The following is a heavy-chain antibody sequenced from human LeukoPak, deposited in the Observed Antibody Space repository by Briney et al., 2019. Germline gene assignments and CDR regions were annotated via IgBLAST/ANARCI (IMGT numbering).Heavy chain of an antibody. CDR3: AGDRGYFDY. CDR1: SNYW. Sequence: GGSLRLSCAASNYWMSWVRQAPGKGLEWVANIKQDGSEKYYVDSVKGRFTISRDNAKNSLYLQMNCLRAEDTAVYYCAGDRGYFDYWGQGTLVTVSS. J-gene: IGHJ4*02. V-gene: IGHV3-7*01. CDR2: IKQDGSEK.